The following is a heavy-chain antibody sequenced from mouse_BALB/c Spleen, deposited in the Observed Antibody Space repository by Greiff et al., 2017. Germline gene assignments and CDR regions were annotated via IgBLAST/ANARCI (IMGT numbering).Heavy chain of an antibody. CDR2: ISYDGSN. CDR1: GYSITSGYY. D-gene: IGHD1-1*01. J-gene: IGHJ1*01. CDR3: ARGKVWLRYSYWYFDV. V-gene: IGHV3-6*02. Sequence: EVQLQESGPGLVKPSQSLSLTCSVTGYSITSGYYWNWIRQFPGNKLEWMGYISYDGSNNYNPSLKNRISITRDTSKNQFFLKLNSVTTEDTATYYCARGKVWLRYSYWYFDVWGAGTTVTVAS.